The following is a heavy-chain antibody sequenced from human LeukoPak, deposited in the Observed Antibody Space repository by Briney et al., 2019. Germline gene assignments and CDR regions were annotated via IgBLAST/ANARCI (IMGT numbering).Heavy chain of an antibody. D-gene: IGHD3-16*02. CDR2: INAGNGNT. CDR3: ARVPWGSYLDY. CDR1: TXTXXA. J-gene: IGHJ4*02. Sequence: TXTXXAXXXXRQAPGXXXEWMGWINAGNGNTKYSQKFQGRVTITRDTSASTAYMELSSLRSEDTAVYYCARVPWGSYLDYWGQGTLVTVSS. V-gene: IGHV1-3*01.